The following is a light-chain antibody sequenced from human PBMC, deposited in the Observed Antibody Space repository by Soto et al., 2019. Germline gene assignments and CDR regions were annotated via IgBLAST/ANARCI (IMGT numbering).Light chain of an antibody. CDR3: QTFDSSLTISWV. V-gene: IGLV1-40*01. CDR2: GDS. Sequence: QSVLTQPPSVYGAPGQRVTISCTGSSSNIGRGYDVHWYQQFPGSAPRLLLSGDSNRPSGVPDRFSGSRSGTSASLAITGLQAEDEADYYCQTFDSSLTISWVFGGGTKLTVL. CDR1: SSNIGRGYD. J-gene: IGLJ3*02.